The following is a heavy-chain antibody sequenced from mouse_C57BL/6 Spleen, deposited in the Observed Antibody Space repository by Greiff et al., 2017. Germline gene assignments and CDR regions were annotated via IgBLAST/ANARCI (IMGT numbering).Heavy chain of an antibody. CDR2: INPNNGGT. J-gene: IGHJ4*01. CDR3: ARDYYGSRAMDY. V-gene: IGHV1-26*01. Sequence: VQLQQSGPELVKPGASVKISCKASGYTFTDYYMNWVKQSHGKSLEWIGDINPNNGGTSYNQKFKGKATLTVDKSSSTAYMELRSLTSEDSAVYYCARDYYGSRAMDYWGQGTSVTVSS. D-gene: IGHD1-1*01. CDR1: GYTFTDYY.